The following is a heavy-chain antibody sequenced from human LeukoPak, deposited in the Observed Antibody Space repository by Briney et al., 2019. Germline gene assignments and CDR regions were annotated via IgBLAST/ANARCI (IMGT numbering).Heavy chain of an antibody. CDR2: ISPRGGGT. V-gene: IGHV3-23*01. CDR3: GRDLAWGAFDY. D-gene: IGHD7-27*01. J-gene: IGHJ4*02. Sequence: GGSLRLSCAASGFIFRNYGMNWVRQAPGKGLEWLSGISPRGGGTYYADSVKGRFTISRDDSKNTLSLQMNSLRVEDTAVYYCGRDLAWGAFDYWGQGTLVTVSS. CDR1: GFIFRNYG.